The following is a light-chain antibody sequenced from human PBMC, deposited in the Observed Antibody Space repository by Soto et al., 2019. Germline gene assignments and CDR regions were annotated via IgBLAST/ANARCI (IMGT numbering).Light chain of an antibody. V-gene: IGKV4-1*01. CDR2: WAS. J-gene: IGKJ5*01. Sequence: DIVMTQSPDSLAVSLGERATINCKSSQSVLYSSNNKNYLAWYKQKPGQPPKLLISWASTRESGVPDRFSGSGSGTNFTLTISSLQAEDVAVYYCQQYCSTLITFGQGTRLEI. CDR3: QQYCSTLIT. CDR1: QSVLYSSNNKNY.